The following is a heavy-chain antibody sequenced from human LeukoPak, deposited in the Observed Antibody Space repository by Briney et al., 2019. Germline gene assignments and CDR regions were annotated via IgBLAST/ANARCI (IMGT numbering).Heavy chain of an antibody. CDR3: ARDLVNRSYWYFDL. CDR2: IYYSGST. CDR1: GGSISSYY. V-gene: IGHV4-59*01. J-gene: IGHJ2*01. Sequence: SETLSLTCTVFGGSISSYYWSWIRQPPGKGLEWIGYIYYSGSTNYNPSLKSRVTISVDTSKNQFSLKLSSVTAADTAVYYCARDLVNRSYWYFDLWGRGTLVTVSS. D-gene: IGHD3-16*02.